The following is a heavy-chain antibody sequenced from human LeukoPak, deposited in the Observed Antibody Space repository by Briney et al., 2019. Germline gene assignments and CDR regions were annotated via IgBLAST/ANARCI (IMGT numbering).Heavy chain of an antibody. V-gene: IGHV1-2*02. J-gene: IGHJ4*02. CDR1: GYLFTGFY. D-gene: IGHD2-21*01. CDR3: AKRGGALSH. CDR2: INPNSGDT. Sequence: ASVKVSCKASGYLFTGFYIHWVRQVPGQGLEWMGWINPNSGDTKSAPKFQGRVAMTRVTSINTAYMEMSGLTPDDTAIYYCAKRGGALSHWGQGTPVTVTS.